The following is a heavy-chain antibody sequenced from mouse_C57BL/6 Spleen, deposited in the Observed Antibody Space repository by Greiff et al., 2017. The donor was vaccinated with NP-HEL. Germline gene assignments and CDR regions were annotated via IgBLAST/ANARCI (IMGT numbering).Heavy chain of an antibody. CDR2: IYPYNGVS. V-gene: IGHV1-31*01. CDR3: ARYYGSSYGYFDY. Sequence: EVQLVESGPELVKPGASVKISCKASGYSFTGYYMHWVKQSHGNILDWIGYIYPYNGVSSYNQKFKGKATLTVDKSSSTAYMGLRSLTSEDSAVYNFARYYGSSYGYFDYWGQGTTLTVSS. D-gene: IGHD1-1*01. CDR1: GYSFTGYY. J-gene: IGHJ2*01.